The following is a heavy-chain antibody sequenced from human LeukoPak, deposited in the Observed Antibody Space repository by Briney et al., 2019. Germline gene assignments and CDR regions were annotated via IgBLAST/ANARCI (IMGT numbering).Heavy chain of an antibody. V-gene: IGHV3-30*03. CDR1: GFTFSTYR. D-gene: IGHD2-21*02. Sequence: PGGSLRLSCAASGFTFSTYRMGWVRQAPGKGLEWVAVISYDGSNKYYADSVKGRFTISRDDSKNTLYLQMNSLKIEDTAMYYCTTAHCGYDCPGYNWFDPWGLGTLVTVSS. CDR2: ISYDGSNK. J-gene: IGHJ5*02. CDR3: TTAHCGYDCPGYNWFDP.